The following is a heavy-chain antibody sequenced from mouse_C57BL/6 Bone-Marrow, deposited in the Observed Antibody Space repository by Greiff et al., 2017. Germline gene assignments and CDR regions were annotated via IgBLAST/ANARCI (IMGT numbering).Heavy chain of an antibody. Sequence: QVQLQQPGAELVRPGTSVTLSCKASGYTFTSYWMHWVKQRPGQGLEWIGVIDPSDSYTNYNQKFKGKATLTVDTSSSTAYMQLSSLTSEDSAVYYCGNFDYWGQGTTLTVSS. CDR2: IDPSDSYT. CDR1: GYTFTSYW. CDR3: GNFDY. V-gene: IGHV1-59*01. J-gene: IGHJ2*01.